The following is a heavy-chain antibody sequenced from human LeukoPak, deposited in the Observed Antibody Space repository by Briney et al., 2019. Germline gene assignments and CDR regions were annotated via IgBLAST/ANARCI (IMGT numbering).Heavy chain of an antibody. CDR1: GFTFSSYA. Sequence: RGSLRLSCAASGFTFSSYAMSWVRQAPGKGLEWVSAISGSGGSTYYADSVKGRFTISRDNSKNTLYLQMNSLRAEDTAVYYCAKLYSSGINAFDYWGQGTLVTVSS. V-gene: IGHV3-23*01. CDR2: ISGSGGST. D-gene: IGHD6-19*01. J-gene: IGHJ4*02. CDR3: AKLYSSGINAFDY.